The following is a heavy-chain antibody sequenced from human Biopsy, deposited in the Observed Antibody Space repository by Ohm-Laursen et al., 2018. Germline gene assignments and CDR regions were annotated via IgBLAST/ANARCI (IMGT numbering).Heavy chain of an antibody. CDR3: ARGRRTSGWPYSAN. Sequence: SDTLSLTCTVSGDSLSSGPDNWSWIRQPPGQGLEYIGFIYSGGNTNYNPSLQNRVTMSVDTSKNQFSLKLSSVIAADTAVYYCARGRRTSGWPYSANWGQGTLVIVSS. D-gene: IGHD6-19*01. V-gene: IGHV4-61*01. J-gene: IGHJ4*02. CDR2: IYSGGNT. CDR1: GDSLSSGPDN.